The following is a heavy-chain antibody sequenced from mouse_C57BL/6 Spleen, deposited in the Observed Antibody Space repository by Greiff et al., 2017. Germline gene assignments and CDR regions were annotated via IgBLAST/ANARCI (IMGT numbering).Heavy chain of an antibody. J-gene: IGHJ2*01. CDR1: GFTFSDYG. Sequence: EVHLVESGGGLVKPGGSLKLSCAASGFTFSDYGMHWVRQAPEKGLEWVAYISSGSSTIYYADTVKGRFTISRDTAKNTLFLQMTSLRSEDTAMYYCARPGGNRNYFDYWGQGTTLTVSS. CDR2: ISSGSSTI. CDR3: ARPGGNRNYFDY. V-gene: IGHV5-17*01. D-gene: IGHD2-1*01.